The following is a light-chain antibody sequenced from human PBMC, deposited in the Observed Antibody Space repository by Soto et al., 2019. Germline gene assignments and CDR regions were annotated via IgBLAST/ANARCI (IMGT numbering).Light chain of an antibody. CDR3: QTWGTGKGV. V-gene: IGLV4-69*01. CDR2: LNSDGSH. J-gene: IGLJ3*02. CDR1: SGHSSYA. Sequence: QPVLTQSPSASASLGASVKLTCTLSSGHSSYAIAWHQQQPEKGPRYLMKLNSDGSHSKGDGIPDRFSGSSSGAERYLTISSLQSEDEADYDCQTWGTGKGVFGGGTKLTVL.